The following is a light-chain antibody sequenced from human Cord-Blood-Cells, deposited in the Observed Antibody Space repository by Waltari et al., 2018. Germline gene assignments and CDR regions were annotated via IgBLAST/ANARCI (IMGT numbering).Light chain of an antibody. V-gene: IGKV3-11*01. CDR2: DAS. CDR3: QQRSNWPPYT. Sequence: DILSTHSPATLFFSPPVSANSSSRASQSVSSYLAWYQQKPGQAPRLLIYDASNRATGIPARFSGSGSGTDFTLTISSLEPEDFAVYYCQQRSNWPPYTFGQGTKLEIK. J-gene: IGKJ2*01. CDR1: QSVSSY.